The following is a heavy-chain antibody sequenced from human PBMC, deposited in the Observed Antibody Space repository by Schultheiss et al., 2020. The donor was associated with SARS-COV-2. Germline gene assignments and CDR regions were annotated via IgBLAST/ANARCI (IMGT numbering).Heavy chain of an antibody. Sequence: SETLSLTCAVYGGSFSGYYWSWIRQPPGKGLEWIGEINHSGSTNYNPSLKSRVTISVDTSKNQFSLKLSSVTAADTAVYYCARLQNNLRHYYYMDVWGKGTTVTVSS. D-gene: IGHD1-14*01. CDR3: ARLQNNLRHYYYMDV. V-gene: IGHV4-34*01. CDR1: GGSFSGYY. CDR2: INHSGST. J-gene: IGHJ6*03.